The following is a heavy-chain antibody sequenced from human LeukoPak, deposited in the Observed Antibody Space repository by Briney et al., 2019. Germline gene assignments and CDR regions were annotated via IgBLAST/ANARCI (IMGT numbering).Heavy chain of an antibody. CDR2: ISWNSGYI. CDR3: AKVRGTYSSGYFFDY. CDR1: GFTSYNYA. V-gene: IGHV3-9*02. Sequence: GGSLRLSCAASGFTSYNYAMHWVRQAPGKGLEWLSIISWNSGYIGYADSVKGRFTISRDNAKKSLDLQMNSLRAEDTAFYYCAKVRGTYSSGYFFDYWGQGTLVTVSS. J-gene: IGHJ4*02. D-gene: IGHD6-19*01.